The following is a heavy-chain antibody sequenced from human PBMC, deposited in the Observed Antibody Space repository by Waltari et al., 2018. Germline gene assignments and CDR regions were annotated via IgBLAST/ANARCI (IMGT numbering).Heavy chain of an antibody. D-gene: IGHD2-2*01. CDR3: ASDYCSSTSCHAQGAFDI. V-gene: IGHV3-53*01. Sequence: EVQLVESGGGLIQPGGSMRLSCAASGFTVSSNYMSGVRQAPGKGLEWVSVIYSGGSTYYADSVKGRFTISRDNSKNTLYLQMNSLRAEDTAVYYCASDYCSSTSCHAQGAFDIWGQGTMVTVSS. CDR2: IYSGGST. J-gene: IGHJ3*02. CDR1: GFTVSSNY.